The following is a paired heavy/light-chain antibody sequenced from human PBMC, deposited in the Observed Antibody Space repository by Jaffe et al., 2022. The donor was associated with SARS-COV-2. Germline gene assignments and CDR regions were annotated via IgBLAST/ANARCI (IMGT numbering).Heavy chain of an antibody. CDR1: GYTFTSHY. D-gene: IGHD3-10*01. J-gene: IGHJ4*02. V-gene: IGHV1-46*04. CDR3: ARRDYFNNNAFDY. CDR2: INPSGGST. Sequence: QVQLVQSGAEVKKPGASVKVSCKASGYTFTSHYMHWVRQAPGQGLEWMGVINPSGGSTSYAQKLQGRVTMTRDTSTGTVYMELSSLRSEDTAVYYCARRDYFNNNAFDYWGQGTLVTVSS.
Light chain of an antibody. CDR1: QSISSW. Sequence: DIQMTQSPSTLSASVGDRVTITCRASQSISSWLAWYQQKPGKAPKLLIYKASSLESGVPLRFSGSGSGTEFTLTISSLQPDDFATYYCQQYRSYSYTFGQGTKLEIK. CDR3: QQYRSYSYT. CDR2: KAS. V-gene: IGKV1-5*03. J-gene: IGKJ2*01.